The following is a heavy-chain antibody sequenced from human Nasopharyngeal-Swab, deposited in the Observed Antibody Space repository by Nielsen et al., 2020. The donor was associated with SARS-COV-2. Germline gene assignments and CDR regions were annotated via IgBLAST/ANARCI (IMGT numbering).Heavy chain of an antibody. Sequence: GESLKTSCAASGFTFSNAWMSWVRQAPGKGLEWGGRIKSKTDGGTTDYAAPVKGRFTISRDDSKKTLYLQMNSLKTEDTAVYYCSSRSKSDWYFDLWGRGTLVTVSS. V-gene: IGHV3-15*01. J-gene: IGHJ2*01. D-gene: IGHD6-6*01. CDR2: IKSKTDGGTT. CDR3: SSRSKSDWYFDL. CDR1: GFTFSNAW.